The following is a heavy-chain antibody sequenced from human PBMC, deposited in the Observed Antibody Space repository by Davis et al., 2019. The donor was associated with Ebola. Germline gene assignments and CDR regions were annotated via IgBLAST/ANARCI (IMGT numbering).Heavy chain of an antibody. D-gene: IGHD2-21*01. CDR1: GFTLTPHW. Sequence: GGSLRLSCVASGFTLTPHWMNWVRQAPGTGLVWVAYINVDGSDISYLDSVEGRFTISRDNAKTSLYLQMNSLRAEDTAVYYCARSLMGLFGYWGQGTLVTVSS. CDR2: INVDGSDI. CDR3: ARSLMGLFGY. V-gene: IGHV3-7*01. J-gene: IGHJ4*02.